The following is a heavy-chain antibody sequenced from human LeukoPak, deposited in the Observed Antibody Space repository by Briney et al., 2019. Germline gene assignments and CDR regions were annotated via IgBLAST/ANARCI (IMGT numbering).Heavy chain of an antibody. CDR2: IYYSGST. V-gene: IGHV4-59*12. CDR1: GGSISSYY. J-gene: IGHJ4*02. D-gene: IGHD4-17*01. CDR3: AGNGAYAIDH. Sequence: PSETLSLTCTVSGGSISSYYWSWIRQPPGKGLEWIGYIYYSGSTNYNPSLKSRVTISIDGSKNQFSLKLNSVTAADTAVYYCAGNGAYAIDHWGQGTLVTVSS.